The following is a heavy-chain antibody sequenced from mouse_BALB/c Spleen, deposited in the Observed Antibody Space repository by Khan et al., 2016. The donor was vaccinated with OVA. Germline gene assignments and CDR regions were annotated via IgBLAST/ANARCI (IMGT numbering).Heavy chain of an antibody. CDR3: APVGTYYVSFAY. D-gene: IGHD1-1*01. V-gene: IGHV1S136*01. CDR2: IYPFNDDP. Sequence: EVQLQQPGPELVKPGASVKMSCKAAGYTFTSYVMHWVKQKPGLGLEWIGYIYPFNDDPKYNEKFIGKATLTSDKSSSTAYMELSSLTSEDSAVDYCAPVGTYYVSFAYWGQGTLVTVSA. J-gene: IGHJ3*01. CDR1: GYTFTSYV.